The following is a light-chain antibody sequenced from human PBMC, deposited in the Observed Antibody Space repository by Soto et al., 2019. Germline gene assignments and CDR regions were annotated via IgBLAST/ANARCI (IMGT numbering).Light chain of an antibody. CDR2: AAS. CDR1: QGISSW. V-gene: IGKV1-12*01. CDR3: QQANTFLLT. Sequence: DIQTTQSPSSVSASVGDRVTITCRASQGISSWLAWYQHKPGKAPRLLIYAASSLQSGVPSRFCGSGFGTDFTLTISSLQPEDFATYYCQQANTFLLTFGGGTKVEVK. J-gene: IGKJ4*01.